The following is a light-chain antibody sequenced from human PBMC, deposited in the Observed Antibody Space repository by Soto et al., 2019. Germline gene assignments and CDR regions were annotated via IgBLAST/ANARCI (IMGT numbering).Light chain of an antibody. Sequence: DVQMTQSPGSLSASVGGRVTITCRASQSMRTYLNWYQQKPGKAPNLLIHAASSLQSGVPSRFSGSGSGTDFTLTISSLQPDDFATYYCQQYNSDPYTFGQGTRLEIK. J-gene: IGKJ5*01. CDR1: QSMRTY. CDR2: AAS. CDR3: QQYNSDPYT. V-gene: IGKV1-39*01.